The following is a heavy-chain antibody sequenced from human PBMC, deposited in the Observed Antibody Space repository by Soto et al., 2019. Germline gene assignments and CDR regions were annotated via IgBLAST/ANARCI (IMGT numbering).Heavy chain of an antibody. Sequence: VQLVESGGGVVQPGRSLRLSCAASGFTFSDYAMHWVRQAPGKGLEWVAVVSHDGRNTHYADSVKGRFTISRDSSKNTVSQEMTRLRAEDTGGYYCAKGGRQWLVTSDFNYWGQGALVTVSS. D-gene: IGHD6-19*01. CDR2: VSHDGRNT. CDR1: GFTFSDYA. CDR3: AKGGRQWLVTSDFNY. V-gene: IGHV3-30*18. J-gene: IGHJ4*02.